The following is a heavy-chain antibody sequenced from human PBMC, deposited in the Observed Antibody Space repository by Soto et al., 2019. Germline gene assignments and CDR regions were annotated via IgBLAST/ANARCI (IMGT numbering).Heavy chain of an antibody. V-gene: IGHV3-21*01. D-gene: IGHD3-10*01. CDR2: ISSSSSYI. J-gene: IGHJ6*02. CDR1: GFTFSSYS. Sequence: EVQLVESGGGLVKPGGSLRLSCAASGFTFSSYSMNWVRQAPGKGLEWVSSISSSSSYIYYADSVKGRFTISRDNAKNSLYLQMNSLRAEDTAVYYCARTGNLWFGESLGGMDVWGQGTTATVSS. CDR3: ARTGNLWFGESLGGMDV.